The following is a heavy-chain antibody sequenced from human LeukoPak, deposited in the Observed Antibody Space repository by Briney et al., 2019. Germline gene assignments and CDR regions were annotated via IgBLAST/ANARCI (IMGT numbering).Heavy chain of an antibody. V-gene: IGHV4-61*03. Sequence: SETLSLTCTVSGGSISSGGYYWSWIRQPPGKGLEWIGYIYHSGSTNYNPSLKSRVTISADTSKNHFSLKLTSVTAADTAVYYCARAGRRGTGGFELWGQGTLVTVSS. CDR1: GGSISSGGYY. CDR2: IYHSGST. D-gene: IGHD3-10*01. CDR3: ARAGRRGTGGFEL. J-gene: IGHJ5*02.